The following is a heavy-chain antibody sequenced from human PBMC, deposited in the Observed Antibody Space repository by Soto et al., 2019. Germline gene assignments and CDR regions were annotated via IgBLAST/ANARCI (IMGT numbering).Heavy chain of an antibody. V-gene: IGHV3-21*01. D-gene: IGHD2-2*02. J-gene: IGHJ6*02. CDR3: AREYTAWPLAYVLDV. CDR2: ISSRSDI. CDR1: GFTFSNFS. Sequence: GGSLRLSCVGSGFTFSNFSINWVRQAPGKGLEWVSSISSRSDIYYADSLKGRFTISRDNAKNSVSLQMNSLRAEDTAVYYCAREYTAWPLAYVLDVRGQMPTVTLS.